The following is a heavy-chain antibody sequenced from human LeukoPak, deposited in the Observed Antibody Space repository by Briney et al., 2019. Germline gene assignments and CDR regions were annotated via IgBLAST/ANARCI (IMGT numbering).Heavy chain of an antibody. CDR3: ARDYSSSFFDY. V-gene: IGHV3-30*04. CDR2: ISYDGSNK. J-gene: IGHJ4*02. Sequence: GRSLRLSCAASGFTFSSYAMHWVRQAPGKGLEWVAVISYDGSNKYYADSVKGRFTISRDNSKNTLYLQMNSLRAEDTAVYYCARDYSSSFFDYWGQGTLVTVSS. D-gene: IGHD6-13*01. CDR1: GFTFSSYA.